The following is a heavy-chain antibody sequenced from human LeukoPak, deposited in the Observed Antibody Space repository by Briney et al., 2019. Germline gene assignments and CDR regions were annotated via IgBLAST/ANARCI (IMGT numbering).Heavy chain of an antibody. CDR3: AKDQRWLQSNAFDI. J-gene: IGHJ3*02. CDR1: GFTFSNYA. Sequence: GGSLRLSCAASGFTFSNYAMSWVRQAPGKGLEWVSTIRDSGSSTYYADSVKGRFTISRDNSKNTLYLQMNSLRAEDTAVYYCAKDQRWLQSNAFDIWGQGTMVTVSS. V-gene: IGHV3-23*01. CDR2: IRDSGSST. D-gene: IGHD5-24*01.